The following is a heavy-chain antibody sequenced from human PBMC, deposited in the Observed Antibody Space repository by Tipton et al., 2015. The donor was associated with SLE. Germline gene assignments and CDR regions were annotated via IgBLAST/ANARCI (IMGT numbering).Heavy chain of an antibody. V-gene: IGHV4-61*09. J-gene: IGHJ4*02. Sequence: TLSLTCTVSSGSISSGSYQWSWIRQPAGKGLEWIGYIYTSGSTNYNPSLKSRVTISVDTSKNQFSLKLTSVTAADTAVYYCARARAISPYYFDYWGQGTLVTVSS. CDR1: SGSISSGSYQ. CDR2: IYTSGST. CDR3: ARARAISPYYFDY. D-gene: IGHD3-3*01.